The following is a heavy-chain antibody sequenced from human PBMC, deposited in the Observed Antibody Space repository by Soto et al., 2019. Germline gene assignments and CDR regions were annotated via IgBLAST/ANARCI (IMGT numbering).Heavy chain of an antibody. CDR3: ARDIVVVVAATPGWVEIGYYYYGMDV. Sequence: SVKVSCKASGGTFSSYAISWVRQAPGQGLEWMGGIIPIFGTANYAQKLQGRVTMTTDTSTSTAYMELRSLRSDDTAVYYCARDIVVVVAATPGWVEIGYYYYGMDVWGQGTTVTVSS. J-gene: IGHJ6*02. CDR2: IIPIFGTA. D-gene: IGHD2-15*01. V-gene: IGHV1-69*05. CDR1: GGTFSSYA.